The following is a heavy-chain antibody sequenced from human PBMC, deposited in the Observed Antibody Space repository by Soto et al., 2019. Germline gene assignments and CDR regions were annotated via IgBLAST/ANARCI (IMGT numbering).Heavy chain of an antibody. Sequence: QITLKESGPPLVKPTQTLTLTCTFSGFSLSTSGVGVGWIRQPPGKALEWLALIYWDDDKRYSPSLKSRLTITKDTSKNQVVLTMTNMDPVDTATYYCAHRRDSSGYYYVPFDYWGQGTLVTVSS. J-gene: IGHJ4*02. D-gene: IGHD3-22*01. CDR2: IYWDDDK. CDR1: GFSLSTSGVG. CDR3: AHRRDSSGYYYVPFDY. V-gene: IGHV2-5*02.